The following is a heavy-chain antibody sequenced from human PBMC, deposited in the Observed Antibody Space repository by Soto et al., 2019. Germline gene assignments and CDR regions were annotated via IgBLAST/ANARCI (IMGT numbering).Heavy chain of an antibody. Sequence: QVQLQQWGAGLLKPSETLSLTCAVYGGSFSNYYWSWIRQPPGKGLEWIGEINHSGSTNYNPSLKSRVTISVDTSRNRFSLKLSSVTAADTAVXYCARGGRRYSAYDYGYWGQGTLVTVSS. CDR3: ARGGRRYSAYDYGY. V-gene: IGHV4-34*01. CDR1: GGSFSNYY. J-gene: IGHJ4*02. CDR2: INHSGST. D-gene: IGHD5-12*01.